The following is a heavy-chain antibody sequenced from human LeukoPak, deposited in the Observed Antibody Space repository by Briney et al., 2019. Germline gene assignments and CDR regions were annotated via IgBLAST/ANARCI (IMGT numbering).Heavy chain of an antibody. CDR3: AKSLGYDSSGPEGVYYYYYYMDV. CDR1: GFTFSSYG. V-gene: IGHV3-30*02. J-gene: IGHJ6*03. D-gene: IGHD3-22*01. CDR2: IRYDGSNK. Sequence: GGTLRLSCAASGFTFSSYGMHWVRQAPGKGLEWVAFIRYDGSNKYYADSVKGRFTISRDNSKNTLYLQMNSLRAEDTAVYYCAKSLGYDSSGPEGVYYYYYYMDVWGKGTTVTVSS.